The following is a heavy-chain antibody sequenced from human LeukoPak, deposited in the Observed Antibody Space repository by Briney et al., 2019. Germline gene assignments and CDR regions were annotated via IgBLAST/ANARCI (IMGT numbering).Heavy chain of an antibody. J-gene: IGHJ6*02. CDR1: GFTFSSYG. V-gene: IGHV3-30*18. CDR2: ISYGGSNK. D-gene: IGHD5-12*01. Sequence: GRSLRLSCAASGFTFSSYGMHWVRQAPGKGLEWVAVISYGGSNKYYADSVKGRFTISRDNSKNTLYLQMNSLRAEDTAVYYCAKGIGYSGYDYTYYYYGMDVWGQGTTVTVSS. CDR3: AKGIGYSGYDYTYYYYGMDV.